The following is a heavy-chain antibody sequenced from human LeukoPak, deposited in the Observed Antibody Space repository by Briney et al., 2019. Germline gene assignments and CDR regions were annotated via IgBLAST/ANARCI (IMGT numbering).Heavy chain of an antibody. CDR1: GGSITNYY. J-gene: IGHJ4*02. Sequence: SETLSLSCTVSGGSITNYYWSWIRQPPGKGLEWIGYIYYSGSTNYNPSLRSRVTISVDTSKNQFSLRLSSVTAADTAVYYCARSHPSGSYYNLNGYWGQGTLVTVSS. D-gene: IGHD3-10*01. V-gene: IGHV4-59*01. CDR3: ARSHPSGSYYNLNGY. CDR2: IYYSGST.